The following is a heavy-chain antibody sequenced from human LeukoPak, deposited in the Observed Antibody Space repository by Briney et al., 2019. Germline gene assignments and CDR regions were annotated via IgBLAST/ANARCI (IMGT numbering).Heavy chain of an antibody. Sequence: PGGSLRLSCAASGSTFSSYAMSWVRQAPGKGLEWVSAISGSGGSTYYADSVKGRFTISRDNSKNTLYLQMNSLRAEDTAVYYCAKDLYYYDSSGYYYQGNWGQGTPVTVSS. V-gene: IGHV3-23*01. CDR3: AKDLYYYDSSGYYYQGN. CDR1: GSTFSSYA. J-gene: IGHJ4*02. D-gene: IGHD3-22*01. CDR2: ISGSGGST.